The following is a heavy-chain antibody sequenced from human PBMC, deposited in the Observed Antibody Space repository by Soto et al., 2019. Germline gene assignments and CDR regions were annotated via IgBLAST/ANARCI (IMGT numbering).Heavy chain of an antibody. CDR2: VHYSGST. J-gene: IGHJ4*02. CDR3: ARGVDYYATSGYFSFDS. CDR1: GGSFHNFY. Sequence: SETLSLTCNLSGGSFHNFYWLWIRQPPGKGLEWVGHVHYSGSTNYSPSLNSRATISLDTSKSQLSLKLRSVTAADTAMYFCARGVDYYATSGYFSFDSGGKGIPVTVSS. D-gene: IGHD3-16*01. V-gene: IGHV4-59*01.